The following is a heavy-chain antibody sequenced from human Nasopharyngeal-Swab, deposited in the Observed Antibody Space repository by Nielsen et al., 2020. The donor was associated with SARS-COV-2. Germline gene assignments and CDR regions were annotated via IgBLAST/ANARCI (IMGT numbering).Heavy chain of an antibody. D-gene: IGHD5-18*01. J-gene: IGHJ4*02. V-gene: IGHV7-4-1*02. CDR1: GYTFTSYA. Sequence: ASVKVSCKASGYTFTSYAMNWVRQAPGQGLEWMGWINTNTGNPTYAQGFTGRFVFSLDTSVSTAYLQISSLKAEDTAVYYCAREGIQLWPNSTPFDYWGQGTLVTVSS. CDR3: AREGIQLWPNSTPFDY. CDR2: INTNTGNP.